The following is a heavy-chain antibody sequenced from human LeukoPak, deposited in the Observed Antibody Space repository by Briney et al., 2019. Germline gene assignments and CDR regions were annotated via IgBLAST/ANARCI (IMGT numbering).Heavy chain of an antibody. CDR1: GFSFTTYW. CDR2: INQDESSQ. J-gene: IGHJ4*02. CDR3: ARGDPIYDFWSGGDY. V-gene: IGHV3-7*01. D-gene: IGHD3-3*01. Sequence: GGSLRLSCAASGFSFTTYWMGWVRQAPGKGLEWVANINQDESSQYYVDAVRGRFTISRDNAKNSLNLQMNSLRAEDTAVYYCARGDPIYDFWSGGDYWGQGSLVTVSS.